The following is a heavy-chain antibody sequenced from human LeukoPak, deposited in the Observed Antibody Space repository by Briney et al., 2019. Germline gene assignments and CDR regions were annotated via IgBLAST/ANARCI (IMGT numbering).Heavy chain of an antibody. CDR1: GYTISSGYY. J-gene: IGHJ5*02. V-gene: IGHV3-21*01. Sequence: ETLSLTCTVSGYTISSGYYWGWIRQPPGKGLEWVSSISSSSSYIYYADSVKGRFTISRDNAKNSLYLQMNSLRAEDTAVYYCARDREQWLVRGWFDPWGQGTLVTVSS. CDR2: ISSSSSYI. CDR3: ARDREQWLVRGWFDP. D-gene: IGHD6-19*01.